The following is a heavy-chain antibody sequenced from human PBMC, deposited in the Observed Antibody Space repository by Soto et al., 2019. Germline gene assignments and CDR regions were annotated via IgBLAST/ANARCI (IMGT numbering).Heavy chain of an antibody. Sequence: SETLSLTCTVSGGSISSGDYYWSWIRQVPKKGLEWIGYIYYSGSTYYNPSLKSRVAMSVDTSRNQFSLKLSSVTAADTAIYYCAREGRLAPAGSFDYWGPAPMVSVSS. V-gene: IGHV4-31*03. D-gene: IGHD6-13*01. CDR3: AREGRLAPAGSFDY. CDR2: IYYSGST. J-gene: IGHJ4*02. CDR1: GGSISSGDYY.